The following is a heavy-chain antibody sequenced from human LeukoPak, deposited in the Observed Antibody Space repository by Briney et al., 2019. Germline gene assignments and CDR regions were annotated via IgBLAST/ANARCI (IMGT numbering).Heavy chain of an antibody. V-gene: IGHV4-59*01. J-gene: IGHJ4*02. Sequence: SETLSLTCTVSGGSISSYYWTWIRQPPGKGLEWIGYVYKSGGTQYSPSLKSRVSISLDTSRNHFSLNLKSVTAADTAVYYCARERRVSPTIRGLYFDYWGQGILVIVSS. D-gene: IGHD3-10*01. CDR2: VYKSGGT. CDR3: ARERRVSPTIRGLYFDY. CDR1: GGSISSYY.